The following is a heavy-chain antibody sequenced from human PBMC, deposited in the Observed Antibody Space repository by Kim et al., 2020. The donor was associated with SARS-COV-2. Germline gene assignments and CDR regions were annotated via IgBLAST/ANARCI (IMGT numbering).Heavy chain of an antibody. CDR3: AGDTYYSGSGRTPVAFDI. CDR1: GFILSPYS. Sequence: GGSLRLSCAASGFILSPYSMNWVRQAPGKGLEWVSCISSSSSFIYYADSVRGRFTISRDNAKNSLYLQLNSLRAEDTAVYYCAGDTYYSGSGRTPVAFDIWGQGTKVTVSS. J-gene: IGHJ3*02. D-gene: IGHD3-10*01. V-gene: IGHV3-21*01. CDR2: ISSSSSFI.